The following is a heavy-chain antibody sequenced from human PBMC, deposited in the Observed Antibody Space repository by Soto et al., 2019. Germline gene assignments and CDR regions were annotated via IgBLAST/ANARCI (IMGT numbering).Heavy chain of an antibody. J-gene: IGHJ4*02. D-gene: IGHD6-6*01. CDR2: ISGSGGST. CDR3: AKVEEYEQTSFDY. Sequence: PGGSLRLSCAASGFTISSYAMSWVRQAPGKGLEWVSAISGSGGSTYYADSVKGRFTISRDNSKNTLYLQMNSLRAEDTAVYYCAKVEEYEQTSFDYWGQGTLVTVSS. V-gene: IGHV3-23*01. CDR1: GFTISSYA.